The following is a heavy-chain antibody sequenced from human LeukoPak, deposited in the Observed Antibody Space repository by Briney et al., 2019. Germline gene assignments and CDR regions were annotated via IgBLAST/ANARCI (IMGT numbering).Heavy chain of an antibody. CDR3: ARDGAARLLRYYYYTDV. J-gene: IGHJ6*03. D-gene: IGHD6-6*01. CDR1: GFKFGDNA. Sequence: PGGSLRLSCAATGFKFGDNAMHWVRLAPGKGLEWVAVISYDGSNQYYADSVKGRFTISRDNSANTQFLQMNSLRPEDTAVYYCARDGAARLLRYYYYTDVWGKGTTVIVSS. V-gene: IGHV3-30*03. CDR2: ISYDGSNQ.